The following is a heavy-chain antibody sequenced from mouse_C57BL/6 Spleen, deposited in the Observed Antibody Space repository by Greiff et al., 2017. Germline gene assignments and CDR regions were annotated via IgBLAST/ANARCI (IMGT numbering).Heavy chain of an antibody. CDR3: ARSGLPYYFDY. D-gene: IGHD2-4*01. V-gene: IGHV1-80*01. CDR1: GYAFSSYW. J-gene: IGHJ2*01. Sequence: VQLKESGAELVKPGASVKISCKASGYAFSSYWMNWVKQRPGTGLEWIGQIYPGDGDTNYNGKFKGKATLTADKSSSTAYMQLSSLTSEDSAVYFCARSGLPYYFDYWGQGTTLTVSS. CDR2: IYPGDGDT.